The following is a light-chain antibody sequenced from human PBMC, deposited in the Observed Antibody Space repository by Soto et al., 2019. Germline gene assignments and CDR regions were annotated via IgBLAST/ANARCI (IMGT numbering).Light chain of an antibody. CDR2: RAS. CDR1: QSVSSNY. V-gene: IGKV3-20*01. CDR3: QQYGSSPLT. Sequence: EIVLAQSPVTLSLSPGERATLSCSASQSVSSNYLAWYQQKPGQAPKVLIYRASSRATGIPDRFSGSGSGTDFTLTISRLEPEDFAVYYCQQYGSSPLTFGGGTKVDIK. J-gene: IGKJ4*01.